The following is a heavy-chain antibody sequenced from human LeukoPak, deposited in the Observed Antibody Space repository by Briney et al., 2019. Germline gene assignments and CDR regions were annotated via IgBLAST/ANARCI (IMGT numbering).Heavy chain of an antibody. CDR3: AKDRSGSYYKGNFDY. Sequence: GGSLRLSCTASGFTFSSYAMSWVRQAPGKGLEWVSAISGSGGSTYYADSVKGRFTISRDNSKNTLYLQMNSLRAEDTAVYYCAKDRSGSYYKGNFDYWGQGTLVTVSS. J-gene: IGHJ4*02. D-gene: IGHD3-10*01. CDR1: GFTFSSYA. V-gene: IGHV3-23*01. CDR2: ISGSGGST.